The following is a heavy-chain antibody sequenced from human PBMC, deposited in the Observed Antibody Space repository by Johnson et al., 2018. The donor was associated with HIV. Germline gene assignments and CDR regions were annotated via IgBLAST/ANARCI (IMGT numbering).Heavy chain of an antibody. J-gene: IGHJ3*02. CDR2: ITWNGGST. V-gene: IGHV3-20*04. Sequence: MQLVESGGGVVQPGRSLRLSCAASGFIFSSYAVHWVRQAPGKGLEWVSSITWNGGSTHCGDFVKGRLTVSRDNAKNSLYLQMNSLRAEDTAVYYCASYSSSDAFDIWGQGTMVTVSA. CDR1: GFIFSSYA. D-gene: IGHD6-6*01. CDR3: ASYSSSDAFDI.